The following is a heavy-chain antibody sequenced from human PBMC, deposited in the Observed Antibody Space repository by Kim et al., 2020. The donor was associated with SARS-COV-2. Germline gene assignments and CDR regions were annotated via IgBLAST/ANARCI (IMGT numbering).Heavy chain of an antibody. Sequence: SETLSLTCTVSGGSISSYYWSWIRQPPGKGLEWIGYIYYSGSTNYNPSLKSRVTISVDTSKNQFSLKLSSVTAADTAVYYCASGVAYGDYFLGYFDYWGQGTLVTVSS. CDR3: ASGVAYGDYFLGYFDY. V-gene: IGHV4-59*01. CDR1: GGSISSYY. CDR2: IYYSGST. D-gene: IGHD4-17*01. J-gene: IGHJ4*02.